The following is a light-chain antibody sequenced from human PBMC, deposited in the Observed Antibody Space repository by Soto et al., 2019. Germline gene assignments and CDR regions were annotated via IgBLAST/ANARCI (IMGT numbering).Light chain of an antibody. CDR1: SSNIGSNT. J-gene: IGLJ7*01. Sequence: QSVLTQPPSASGTPGQRVTISCSGSSSNIGSNTVNWYQQLPGTAPKLLIYSNNQRPSGVPDRLSGSKSGTSASLAISGLQSEDEADYSCAAWDDSLNALVFGGGTKLTVL. CDR3: AAWDDSLNALV. V-gene: IGLV1-44*01. CDR2: SNN.